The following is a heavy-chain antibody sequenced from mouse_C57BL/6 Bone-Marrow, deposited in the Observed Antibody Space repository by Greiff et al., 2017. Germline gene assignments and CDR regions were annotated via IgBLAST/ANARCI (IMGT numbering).Heavy chain of an antibody. CDR2: IYPGSGST. Sequence: QVQLQQPGAELVKPGASVKMSCKASGYTFTSYWITWVKQRPGQGLGWIGDIYPGSGSTNYNEKFKSKATLTVDTSSSTAYMQLSSLTSEDSAVYYCARFGGNWANWYFDVWGTGTTVTVSS. CDR1: GYTFTSYW. CDR3: ARFGGNWANWYFDV. J-gene: IGHJ1*03. D-gene: IGHD4-1*01. V-gene: IGHV1-55*01.